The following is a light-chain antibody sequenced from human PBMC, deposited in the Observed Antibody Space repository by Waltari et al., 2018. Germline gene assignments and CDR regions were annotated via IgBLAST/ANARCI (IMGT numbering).Light chain of an antibody. V-gene: IGLV3-19*01. CDR1: SLRSYY. Sequence: TQDPAVSVAMGQTVRITCQGDSLRSYYASWYQQRPGQAPILVMYDKNSRPSGVPDRFAGSSSDDTASLTITGAKAEDEAYYYCHSRDASGSGGAFGGGTKLTVL. CDR2: DKN. J-gene: IGLJ2*01. CDR3: HSRDASGSGGA.